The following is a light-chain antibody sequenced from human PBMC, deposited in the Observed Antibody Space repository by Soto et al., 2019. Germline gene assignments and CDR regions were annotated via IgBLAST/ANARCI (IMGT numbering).Light chain of an antibody. CDR1: QSVGSY. CDR3: QQRSSWPRT. Sequence: EIVLTQSPSTLSLSPGERATLSCRASQSVGSYLTWSQQKPGQAPRLLIYETSKRATGIPARFSGSGSGTDFTLTISSLEPEDFAVYYCQQRSSWPRTFGQGTKVEIK. V-gene: IGKV3-11*01. CDR2: ETS. J-gene: IGKJ1*01.